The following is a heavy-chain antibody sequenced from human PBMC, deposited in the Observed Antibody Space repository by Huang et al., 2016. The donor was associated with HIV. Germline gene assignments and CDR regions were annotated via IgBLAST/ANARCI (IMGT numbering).Heavy chain of an antibody. D-gene: IGHD2-15*01. CDR2: IYYGGDP. Sequence: QLQLQESGPGLVKPLETLSLTCTVSGGSISSSSYYWGWIRQPPGKGLEWIGSIYYGGDPDNNPSLKSRVTISVDTSKNQFSLKLSSVTAADTAVYYCRGDIVVVIAATRYYFDYWGQGTRVTVSS. CDR3: RGDIVVVIAATRYYFDY. V-gene: IGHV4-39*01. J-gene: IGHJ4*02. CDR1: GGSISSSSYY.